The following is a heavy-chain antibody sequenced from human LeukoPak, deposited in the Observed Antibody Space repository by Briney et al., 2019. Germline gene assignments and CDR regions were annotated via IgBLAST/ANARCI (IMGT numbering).Heavy chain of an antibody. V-gene: IGHV1-8*03. CDR3: ARKVGAPYYFDY. CDR1: GGTFSSYA. D-gene: IGHD1-26*01. Sequence: ASVKVSCKASGGTFSSYAINWVRQATGQGLEWMGWMNPNSGNTGYAQKFQGRVTITRNTSISTAYMELSSLRSEDTAVYYCARKVGAPYYFDYWGQGTLVTVSS. J-gene: IGHJ4*02. CDR2: MNPNSGNT.